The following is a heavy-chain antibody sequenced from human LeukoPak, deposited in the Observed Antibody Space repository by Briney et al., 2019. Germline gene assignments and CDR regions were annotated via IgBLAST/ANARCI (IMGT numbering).Heavy chain of an antibody. D-gene: IGHD1-7*01. J-gene: IGHJ4*02. V-gene: IGHV4-4*07. CDR3: ARKSLELRGYYDY. CDR1: GGSISNYY. Sequence: SETLSLTCTVSGGSISNYYWSWIRQPAGKGLEWIGRIYSSGSTDYNPSLKSRVTMSVDTSKNQFSVKVKSVTAADTAVYYCARKSLELRGYYDYWGQGSLVTVSS. CDR2: IYSSGST.